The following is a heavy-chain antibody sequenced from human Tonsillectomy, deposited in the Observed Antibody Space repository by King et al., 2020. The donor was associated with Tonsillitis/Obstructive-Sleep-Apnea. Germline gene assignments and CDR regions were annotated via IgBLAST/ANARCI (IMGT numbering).Heavy chain of an antibody. J-gene: IGHJ5*02. D-gene: IGHD1-26*01. CDR3: ARARVLKGGFDP. V-gene: IGHV3-33*01. CDR1: GFTFGNYG. CDR2: IWYDGSQK. Sequence: QVQLVESGGGVVQPGRSLRLSCEASGFTFGNYGMHWVRQAPGKGLEWVALIWYDGSQKYYADSVKGRFTISRDNSKNTLYLQMNSLRADDTAVYFCARARVLKGGFDPWGQGTLVTVSS.